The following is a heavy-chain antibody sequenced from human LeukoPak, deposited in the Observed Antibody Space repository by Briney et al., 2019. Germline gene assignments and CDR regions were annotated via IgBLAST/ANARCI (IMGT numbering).Heavy chain of an antibody. D-gene: IGHD3-3*01. CDR1: GFTFSTYW. CDR2: IKQDGSEK. Sequence: PGGSLRLSCAASGFTFSTYWMSWVRQAPGKGLEWVANIKQDGSEKYYVDSVQGRFTISRDNAKNSLYLQMNSLRAEDTAVYYCARDSPYYDFWSGKGDYWGQGTLVTVSS. CDR3: ARDSPYYDFWSGKGDY. J-gene: IGHJ4*02. V-gene: IGHV3-7*01.